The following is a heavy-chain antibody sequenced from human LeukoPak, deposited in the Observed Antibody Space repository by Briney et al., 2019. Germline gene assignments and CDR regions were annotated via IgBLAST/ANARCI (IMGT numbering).Heavy chain of an antibody. CDR1: GFTFSSYS. CDR2: ISSSSSYI. D-gene: IGHD3-10*01. CDR3: ARGPYGSGSYYADY. J-gene: IGHJ4*02. Sequence: GGSLRLSCAASGFTFSSYSMNWVRQAPGKGLEWVSSISSSSSYIYYADSMKGRFTISRDNAKNSLYLQMNSLRVEDTAVYYCARGPYGSGSYYADYWGRGTLVTVSS. V-gene: IGHV3-21*01.